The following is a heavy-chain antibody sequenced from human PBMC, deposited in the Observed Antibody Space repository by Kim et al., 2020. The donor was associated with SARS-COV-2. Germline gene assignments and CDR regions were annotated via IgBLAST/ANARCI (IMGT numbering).Heavy chain of an antibody. CDR1: GFSLSTSGVG. Sequence: SGPTLVNPTQTLTLTCTFSGFSLSTSGVGVAWIRQPPGKALEWLSLIYWSDDKHYIPSLKSRLTITKDTSKNQVVLTMTDMDPVDTATYYCAHRFQYNSGWYETYWGQGILVTVSS. J-gene: IGHJ4*02. D-gene: IGHD6-19*01. V-gene: IGHV2-5*01. CDR2: IYWSDDK. CDR3: AHRFQYNSGWYETY.